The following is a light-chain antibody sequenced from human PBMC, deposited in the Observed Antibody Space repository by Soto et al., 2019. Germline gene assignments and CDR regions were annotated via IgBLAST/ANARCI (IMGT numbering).Light chain of an antibody. J-gene: IGLJ1*01. CDR3: KSYAGSNTYV. V-gene: IGLV2-8*01. CDR2: EVV. Sequence: QSALAQPASVSGSPGQSITIFCTGSSSDFSAYHYVSWYQQHPGKAPKLIIYEVVQRPSGVPDRFSGSKSGNTASLTVSGLQAADEADYYCKSYAGSNTYVFGTGTKVTVL. CDR1: SSDFSAYHY.